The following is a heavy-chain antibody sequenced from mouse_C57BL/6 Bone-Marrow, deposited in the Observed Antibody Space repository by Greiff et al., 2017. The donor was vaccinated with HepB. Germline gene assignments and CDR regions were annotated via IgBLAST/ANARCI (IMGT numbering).Heavy chain of an antibody. CDR3: ARGIYYGNLYYFDY. V-gene: IGHV5-17*01. J-gene: IGHJ2*01. CDR2: ISSGSSTI. CDR1: GFTFSDYG. Sequence: EVQLQESGGGLVKPGGSLKLSCAASGFTFSDYGMHWVRQAPEKGLEWVAYISSGSSTIYYADTVKGRFTISRDNAKNTLFLQMTRLRSEDTAMYYCARGIYYGNLYYFDYWGQGTTLTVSS. D-gene: IGHD2-1*01.